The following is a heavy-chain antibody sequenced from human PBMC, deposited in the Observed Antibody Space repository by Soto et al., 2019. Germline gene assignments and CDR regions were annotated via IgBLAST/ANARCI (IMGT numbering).Heavy chain of an antibody. J-gene: IGHJ4*02. CDR3: ARYPGDNWNEPAFDY. Sequence: PSETLSLTCTVSGGSISSYYWSWIRQPPGKGLEWIGYIYYSGSTSYNPSLKSRVTISVDTSKNQFSLKLSSVTAADTAVYYCARYPGDNWNEPAFDYWGQGTLVTVSS. V-gene: IGHV4-59*01. D-gene: IGHD1-1*01. CDR1: GGSISSYY. CDR2: IYYSGST.